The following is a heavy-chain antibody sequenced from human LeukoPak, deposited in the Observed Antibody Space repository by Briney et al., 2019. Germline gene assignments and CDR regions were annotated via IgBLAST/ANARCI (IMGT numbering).Heavy chain of an antibody. CDR3: ARQLGYCSSTSCYADKVDY. Sequence: SETLSLTCTVSGGSISSSSYYWGWLRQPPGKGLEWIGSIYYSGSTYYNPSLKSRVTISVDTTKNQFSLKLSSVTAADTAVYYCARQLGYCSSTSCYADKVDYWGQGTLVTVSS. D-gene: IGHD2-2*01. CDR2: IYYSGST. CDR1: GGSISSSSYY. J-gene: IGHJ4*02. V-gene: IGHV4-39*01.